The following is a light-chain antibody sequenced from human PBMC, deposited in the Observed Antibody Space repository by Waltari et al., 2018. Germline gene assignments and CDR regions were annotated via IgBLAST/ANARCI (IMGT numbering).Light chain of an antibody. J-gene: IGKJ2*01. CDR1: QSIARN. CDR2: GAS. V-gene: IGKV3-15*01. CDR3: QQYNNWRT. Sequence: EVLMTQSRPTLTVSPGERATLSCRASQSIARNLAWYQQKPGQAPRLLIYGASTRATDVPDRFSGSGSGTEFTLTISSLQSEDFAVYYCQQYNNWRTFGQGTKLEIK.